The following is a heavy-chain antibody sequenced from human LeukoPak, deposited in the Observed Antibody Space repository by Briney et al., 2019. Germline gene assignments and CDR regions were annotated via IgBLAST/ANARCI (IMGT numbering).Heavy chain of an antibody. J-gene: IGHJ4*02. V-gene: IGHV1-2*02. CDR2: INPNSGGT. CDR3: ARAQPRQLAPSFDY. CDR1: GYTFTGYY. Sequence: GASVKVSCKASGYTFTGYYMHWVRQAPGQGLEWMGWINPNSGGTNYAQKFQGRVTMTRDTSISTAYMELSRLRSDDTAVYYCARAQPRQLAPSFDYWGQGTLVTVSS. D-gene: IGHD6-6*01.